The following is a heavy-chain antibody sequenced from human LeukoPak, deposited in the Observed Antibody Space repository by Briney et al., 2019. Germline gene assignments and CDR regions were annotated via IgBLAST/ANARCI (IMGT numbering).Heavy chain of an antibody. D-gene: IGHD6-6*01. CDR1: GGSISSYY. CDR3: ARGSDQPPRIAARLRGAGGRWFDP. CDR2: IYYSGST. J-gene: IGHJ5*02. V-gene: IGHV4-59*01. Sequence: PSETLSLTCTVSGGSISSYYWSWIRQPPGKGLEWIGYIYYSGSTDYNPSLKSRVTISVDTSKNQFSLKLSSVTAADTAVYYCARGSDQPPRIAARLRGAGGRWFDPWGQGTLVTVSS.